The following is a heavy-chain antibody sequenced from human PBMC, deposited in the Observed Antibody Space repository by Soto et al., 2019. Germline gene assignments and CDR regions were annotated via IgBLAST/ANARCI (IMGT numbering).Heavy chain of an antibody. CDR2: IWYDGSNK. J-gene: IGHJ6*02. CDR1: GFTFSSYG. V-gene: IGHV3-33*01. CDR3: ARDTEYSSFWQAYYYYGMDV. D-gene: IGHD6-6*01. Sequence: PGGSLRLSCAASGFTFSSYGMHWVRQAPGKGLEWVAVIWYDGSNKYYADSVKGRFTISRDNSKNTLYLQMNSLRAEDTAVYYCARDTEYSSFWQAYYYYGMDVWGQGTTVTVSS.